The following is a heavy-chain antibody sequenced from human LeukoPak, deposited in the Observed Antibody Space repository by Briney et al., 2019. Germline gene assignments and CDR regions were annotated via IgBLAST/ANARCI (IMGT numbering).Heavy chain of an antibody. Sequence: SETLSLTCTVSGGSISSGDYYWSWIRQPPGKGLEWIGYIYYSGSTYYNPSLKSRVTMSVDTSKNQFSLKLSSVTAADTAVYYCARVRGEAFDPWGQGTLVTVSS. CDR2: IYYSGST. CDR3: ARVRGEAFDP. CDR1: GGSISSGDYY. V-gene: IGHV4-30-4*08. D-gene: IGHD3-16*01. J-gene: IGHJ5*02.